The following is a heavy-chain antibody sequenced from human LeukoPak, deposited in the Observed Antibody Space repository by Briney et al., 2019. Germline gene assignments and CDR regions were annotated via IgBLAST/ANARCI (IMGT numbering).Heavy chain of an antibody. CDR3: ASRIAAAGPGFDA. V-gene: IGHV4-39*07. D-gene: IGHD6-13*01. Sequence: PSETLSLTCTVSGGSISSSSYYCGWIRQPPGKGLGWIGSIYYSGITYYNPSLKSRVTMSVDTSKNQFSLKLSSVTAADRAVYYCASRIAAAGPGFDAWGQGTLVTVSS. J-gene: IGHJ5*02. CDR1: GGSISSSSYY. CDR2: IYYSGIT.